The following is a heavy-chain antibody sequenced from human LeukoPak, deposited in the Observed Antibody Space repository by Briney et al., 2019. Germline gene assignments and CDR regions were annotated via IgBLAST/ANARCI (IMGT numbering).Heavy chain of an antibody. V-gene: IGHV1-8*03. CDR2: MNPNSGNT. CDR3: ARKADYDFWSGYYTEEYYFDY. Sequence: ASVKVSCKASGYTFTSYDINWARQATGQGLEWMGWMNPNSGNTGYAQKFQGRVTITRNTSISTAYMELSSLRSEDTAVYYCARKADYDFWSGYYTEEYYFDYWGQGTLVTVSS. CDR1: GYTFTSYD. J-gene: IGHJ4*02. D-gene: IGHD3-3*01.